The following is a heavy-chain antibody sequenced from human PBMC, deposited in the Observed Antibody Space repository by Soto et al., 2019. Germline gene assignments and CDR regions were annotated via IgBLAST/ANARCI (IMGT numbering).Heavy chain of an antibody. Sequence: SVEVSCKASGGTFSSYAISWVRQAPGQGLEWMGGIIPIFGTANYAQKFQGRVTITADESTSTAYMELSSLRSEDTAVYYCARADCSSTSCYAYYYYGMDVWGQGTTGTVSS. CDR1: GGTFSSYA. CDR2: IIPIFGTA. D-gene: IGHD2-2*01. CDR3: ARADCSSTSCYAYYYYGMDV. V-gene: IGHV1-69*13. J-gene: IGHJ6*02.